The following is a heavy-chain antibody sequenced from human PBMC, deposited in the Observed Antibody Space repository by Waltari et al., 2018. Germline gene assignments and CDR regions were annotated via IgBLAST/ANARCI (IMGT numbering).Heavy chain of an antibody. CDR2: IYYSGST. V-gene: IGHV4-59*01. Sequence: QVQLQESGPGLVKPSETLSLTCTVSGGSISSYYWSWIRPPPGKGLEWIGYIYYSGSTNYNPSLKSRVTISVDTSKNQFSLKLSSVTAADTAVYYCARDGIAAAGQTYYYYGMDVWGQGTTVTVSS. J-gene: IGHJ6*02. D-gene: IGHD6-13*01. CDR3: ARDGIAAAGQTYYYYGMDV. CDR1: GGSISSYY.